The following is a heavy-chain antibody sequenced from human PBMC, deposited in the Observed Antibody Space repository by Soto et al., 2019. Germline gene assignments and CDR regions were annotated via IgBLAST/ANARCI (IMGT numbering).Heavy chain of an antibody. CDR1: GGSLSGYY. V-gene: IGHV4-34*01. D-gene: IGHD1-1*01. Sequence: QVQLQQWGAGLLKPSETLSLTCAVYGGSLSGYYGNWIHQSPGKGLEWIGEINHSGSTNYNPSLKSRVTISIDTSKNQFSLKLSSVTAADTAVYYCARTRNLDVWGQGTTVIVSS. J-gene: IGHJ6*02. CDR2: INHSGST. CDR3: ARTRNLDV.